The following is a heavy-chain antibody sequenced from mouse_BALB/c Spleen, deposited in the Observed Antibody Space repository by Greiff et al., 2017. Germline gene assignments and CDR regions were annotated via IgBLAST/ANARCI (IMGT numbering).Heavy chain of an antibody. D-gene: IGHD2-4*01. CDR2: ISSGGSYT. J-gene: IGHJ2*01. Sequence: EVQGVESGGGLVKPGGSLKLSCAASGFTFSSYAMSWVRQTPEKRLEWVATISSGGSYTYYPDSVKGRFTISRDNAKNTLYLQMSSLRSEDTAMYYCARRAGDYDGDYFDYWGQGTTLTVSS. CDR1: GFTFSSYA. CDR3: ARRAGDYDGDYFDY. V-gene: IGHV5-9-3*01.